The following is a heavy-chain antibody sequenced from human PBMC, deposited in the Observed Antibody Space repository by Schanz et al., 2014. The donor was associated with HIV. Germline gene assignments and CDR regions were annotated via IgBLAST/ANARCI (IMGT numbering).Heavy chain of an antibody. J-gene: IGHJ4*02. CDR2: ISTGGERT. Sequence: EDLLVESGGGLVLPGGSLRVSCAVSGFTLSGYTMSWVRQDPGRGLEWVSAISTGGERTFYADSVKGRFTISRDNSKNTLYLQMNSLRAEDTAIYHCGTYNYGSGHDYWGQGTLVTVSS. CDR3: GTYNYGSGHDY. D-gene: IGHD3-10*01. CDR1: GFTLSGYT. V-gene: IGHV3-23*04.